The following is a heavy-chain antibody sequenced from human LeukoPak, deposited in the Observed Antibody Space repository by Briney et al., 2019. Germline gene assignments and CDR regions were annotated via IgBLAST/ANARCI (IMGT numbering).Heavy chain of an antibody. CDR3: ARDPVYCGGDCYSAVFDH. D-gene: IGHD2-21*02. CDR2: IKPGGGST. V-gene: IGHV1-46*01. Sequence: ASVKVSCKASGYTFTSYYLHWVRQAPGQGPEWMGIIKPGGGSTTYAQKFQGRVTVTGDTSTSTVYMELSSLRFEDTAVYYCARDPVYCGGDCYSAVFDHWGQGTLVTVSS. J-gene: IGHJ4*02. CDR1: GYTFTSYY.